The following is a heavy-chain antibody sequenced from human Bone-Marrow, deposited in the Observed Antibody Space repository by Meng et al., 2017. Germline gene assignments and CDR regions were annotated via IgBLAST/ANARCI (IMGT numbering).Heavy chain of an antibody. Sequence: GESLKISCAASGFTFSSYEMNCVRQAPGKGLEWVSYISSSGSTIYYADSVKGRFTISRDNAKNSLYLQMNSLRAEDTAVYYSQASLAVAGTAFDYWGQGTLVTVSS. J-gene: IGHJ4*02. CDR2: ISSSGSTI. V-gene: IGHV3-48*03. D-gene: IGHD6-19*01. CDR3: QASLAVAGTAFDY. CDR1: GFTFSSYE.